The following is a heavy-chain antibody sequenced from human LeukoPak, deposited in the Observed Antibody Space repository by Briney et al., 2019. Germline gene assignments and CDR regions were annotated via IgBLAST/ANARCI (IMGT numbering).Heavy chain of an antibody. CDR3: AKIAVAGTDAFDI. J-gene: IGHJ3*02. CDR2: ISYDGSNK. D-gene: IGHD6-19*01. Sequence: GGSLRLSCAASGFTFSSYGMHWVRQAPGKGLEWVAVISYDGSNKYYADSVKGRFTISRDNSKNTLYLQMNSLRAEDTAVYYCAKIAVAGTDAFDIRGQGTMVTVSS. CDR1: GFTFSSYG. V-gene: IGHV3-30*18.